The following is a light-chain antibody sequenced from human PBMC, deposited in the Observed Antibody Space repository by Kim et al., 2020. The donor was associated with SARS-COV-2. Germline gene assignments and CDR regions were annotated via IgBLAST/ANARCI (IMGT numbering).Light chain of an antibody. CDR3: QQSDT. CDR1: QGISSA. CDR2: AAS. Sequence: AIQLTQSPSSLSASVGDRVTITCRASQGISSALAWYQQKPGKAPKLLIYAASSLESGVPSRFSGSGSGTDFTLTISSLQPEDFATYNCQQSDTFGGGTKVEIK. V-gene: IGKV1-13*02. J-gene: IGKJ4*01.